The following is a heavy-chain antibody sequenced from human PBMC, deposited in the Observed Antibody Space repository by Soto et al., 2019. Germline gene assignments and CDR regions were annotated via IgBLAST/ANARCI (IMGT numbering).Heavy chain of an antibody. CDR3: SRERYQVISDGMDV. CDR1: GYTFTGYY. CDR2: INPQTGGT. V-gene: IGHV1-2*02. J-gene: IGHJ6*02. D-gene: IGHD2-2*01. Sequence: QVQLVQSGAEVKTPGASVRVSCKASGYTFTGYYIHWVREAPGQGLEWMGWINPQTGGTSYAQKFQGRVTLSRDTSIKTAYLELSRLTFDDADVYFCSRERYQVISDGMDVWGQGTTVTVSS.